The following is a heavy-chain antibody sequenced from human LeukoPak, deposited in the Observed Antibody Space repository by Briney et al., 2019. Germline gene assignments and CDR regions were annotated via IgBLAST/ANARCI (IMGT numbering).Heavy chain of an antibody. CDR2: INHDGSEK. CDR3: ARGTALPGVDY. CDR1: GFTFSNSW. Sequence: GGSLRLSRAASGFTFSNSWMNWFRQAPGRLEWVANINHDGSEKNYVDSVEGRFTITRDNTKKSLYLQMNSLGAEDTAVYYCARGTALPGVDYWGQGTLVTVSS. V-gene: IGHV3-7*01. D-gene: IGHD3-10*01. J-gene: IGHJ4*02.